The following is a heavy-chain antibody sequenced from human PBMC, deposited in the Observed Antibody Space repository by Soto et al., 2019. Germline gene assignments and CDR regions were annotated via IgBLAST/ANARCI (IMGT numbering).Heavy chain of an antibody. CDR2: IYYSGST. J-gene: IGHJ6*03. CDR3: ARNHPPLEWLYGGYYMDV. V-gene: IGHV4-39*01. CDR1: GGSISSSSYY. D-gene: IGHD3-3*01. Sequence: SETLSLTCTVSGGSISSSSYYWGWIRQPPGKGLEWIGSIYYSGSTYYNPSLKSRVTISVDTSKNQFSLKLSSVTAADTAVYYCARNHPPLEWLYGGYYMDVWGKGTTVTVSS.